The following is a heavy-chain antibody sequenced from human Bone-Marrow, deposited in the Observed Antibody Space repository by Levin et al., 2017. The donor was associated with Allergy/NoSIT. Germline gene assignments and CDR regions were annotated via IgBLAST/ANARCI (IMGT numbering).Heavy chain of an antibody. V-gene: IGHV3-30*18. J-gene: IGHJ4*02. D-gene: IGHD6-19*01. CDR2: ITYDGSNK. Sequence: PGGSLRLSCAASGFTFSQYGMHWVRQAPGKGLEWVAVITYDGSNKNYADSVKGRFSISRDNSKNTVYLQMNSLRVEDMAVYYCAKDPGSSGSHPDYWGQGTLVTVAS. CDR1: GFTFSQYG. CDR3: AKDPGSSGSHPDY.